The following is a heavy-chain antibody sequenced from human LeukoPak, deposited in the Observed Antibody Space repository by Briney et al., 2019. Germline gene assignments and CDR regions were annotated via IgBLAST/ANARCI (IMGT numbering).Heavy chain of an antibody. CDR3: ARDPQAWEVPLDS. V-gene: IGHV3-11*01. Sequence: GGSLRLSCAASGFTFRDYYMHWVRQAPGKGLEWISYISNNGDTIYYADSVKGRFTISRDNAKNSLFPQMNSLSAEDTAVYYCARDPQAWEVPLDSWGQGTLVTVSS. CDR1: GFTFRDYY. D-gene: IGHD2-2*01. J-gene: IGHJ4*02. CDR2: ISNNGDTI.